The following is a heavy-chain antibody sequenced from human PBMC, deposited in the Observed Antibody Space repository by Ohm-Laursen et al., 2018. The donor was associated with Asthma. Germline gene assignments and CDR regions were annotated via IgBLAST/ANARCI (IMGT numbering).Heavy chain of an antibody. V-gene: IGHV1-2*06. CDR2: INPNSGGT. D-gene: IGHD5-18*01. CDR1: GYTFTGYY. CDR3: ARARTAMVYYGMDV. J-gene: IGHJ6*02. Sequence: GASVKVSCKTSGYTFTGYYMHWVRQAPGQGLEWMGRINPNSGGTNYAQKFQGRVTMARDTSISTAYMELSRLRSDDTAVYYCARARTAMVYYGMDVWGQGTTVTVSS.